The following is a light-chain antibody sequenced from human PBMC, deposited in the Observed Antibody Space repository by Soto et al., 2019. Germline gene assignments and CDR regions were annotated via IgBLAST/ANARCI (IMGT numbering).Light chain of an antibody. Sequence: QAVVTQETSMSVSPGGTVTLTCGSSTGTVTSGHYPYWFQQKPGRAPRTLIYDTSNKQSWTPARFSGSLLGGKAALTLSGAQPDDEADYYCLLPYRDAWVFGGGTKLTVL. CDR3: LLPYRDAWV. J-gene: IGLJ3*02. CDR2: DTS. CDR1: TGTVTSGHY. V-gene: IGLV7-46*01.